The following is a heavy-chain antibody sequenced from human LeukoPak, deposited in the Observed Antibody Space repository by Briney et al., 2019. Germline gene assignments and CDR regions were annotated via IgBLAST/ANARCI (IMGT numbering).Heavy chain of an antibody. CDR1: GFTFSSYA. D-gene: IGHD5-18*01. Sequence: GESLRLSCAASGFTFSSYAMHWVRQAPGKGLEWVAVISHDGNNKYNADSVKGRFTISRDNSKNTLYLQTNSLRAEDTAVYYCAREGVYSNGPFDYWGQGTRVTVSS. J-gene: IGHJ4*02. CDR2: ISHDGNNK. CDR3: AREGVYSNGPFDY. V-gene: IGHV3-30-3*01.